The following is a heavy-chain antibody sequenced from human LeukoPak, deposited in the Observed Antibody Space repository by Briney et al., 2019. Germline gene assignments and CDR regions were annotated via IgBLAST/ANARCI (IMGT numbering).Heavy chain of an antibody. Sequence: GGSLRLSCAVSGFTFNNYGMSWVRQAPGMGLECVSAIADGGETTYYADSVKGRFTISRDYSKNTLYLQMNSVRAEDTAVYYCARKAARTSGYDYWGQGILVTVSS. CDR2: IADGGETT. CDR3: ARKAARTSGYDY. J-gene: IGHJ4*02. D-gene: IGHD3-22*01. V-gene: IGHV3-23*01. CDR1: GFTFNNYG.